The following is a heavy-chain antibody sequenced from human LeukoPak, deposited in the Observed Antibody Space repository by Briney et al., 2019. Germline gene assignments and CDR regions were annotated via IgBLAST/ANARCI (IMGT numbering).Heavy chain of an antibody. Sequence: GGSLRLSCAASGFTVSSNYAMSWVRQAPGKGLEWVSGISGSGDSTYYGDSVKGRFTISRDNSKNTLYLQMNSLRAEDTAVYYCAKGGVATLVRGLFDHWGQGTLVTVSS. CDR3: AKGGVATLVRGLFDH. CDR1: GFTVSSNYA. D-gene: IGHD3-10*01. J-gene: IGHJ4*02. V-gene: IGHV3-23*01. CDR2: ISGSGDST.